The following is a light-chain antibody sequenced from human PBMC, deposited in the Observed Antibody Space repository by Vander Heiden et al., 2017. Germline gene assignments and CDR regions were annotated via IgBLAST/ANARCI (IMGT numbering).Light chain of an antibody. CDR2: GAS. CDR3: QQYNSWPPLWT. Sequence: EIMMTQSPATLSVSPGERATLSCRASQNVSSNLAWYQQRVGQSPRLLIYGASTRATGIPARFSGGVSGTEFTLTISSLQSEDFAVYYCQQYNSWPPLWTFGQGTKVEIK. CDR1: QNVSSN. J-gene: IGKJ1*01. V-gene: IGKV3-15*01.